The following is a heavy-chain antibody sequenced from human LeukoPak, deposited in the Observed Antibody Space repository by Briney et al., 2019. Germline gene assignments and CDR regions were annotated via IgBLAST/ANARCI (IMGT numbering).Heavy chain of an antibody. V-gene: IGHV1-2*02. Sequence: ASVKVSCKASGYTFTGYYIHWVLQAPGQGLEWMGWINLNSGGTNYAQKFQGRVTMTRDTSIRTAYMEVSKLTSDDTAVYYCARQAANGNWFDPWGQGTLVTVSS. CDR1: GYTFTGYY. CDR2: INLNSGGT. J-gene: IGHJ5*02. D-gene: IGHD6-13*01. CDR3: ARQAANGNWFDP.